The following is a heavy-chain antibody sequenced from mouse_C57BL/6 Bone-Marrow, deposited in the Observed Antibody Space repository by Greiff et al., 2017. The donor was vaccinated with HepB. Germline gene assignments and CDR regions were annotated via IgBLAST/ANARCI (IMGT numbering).Heavy chain of an antibody. J-gene: IGHJ4*01. D-gene: IGHD2-3*01. V-gene: IGHV5-16*01. CDR3: ARVGDGYYGAMDY. CDR1: GFTFSDYY. Sequence: DVMLVESEGGLVQPGSSMKLSCTASGFTFSDYYMAWVRQVPEKGLEWVANINYDGSSTYYLDSLKSRFIISRDNAKNILYLHMSSLKSEDTATYYCARVGDGYYGAMDYWGQGTSVTVSS. CDR2: INYDGSST.